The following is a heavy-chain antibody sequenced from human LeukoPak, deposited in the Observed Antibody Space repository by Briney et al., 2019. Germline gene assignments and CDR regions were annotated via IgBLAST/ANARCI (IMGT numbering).Heavy chain of an antibody. CDR1: GFTFSSYS. CDR2: ISSSSTYI. D-gene: IGHD3-10*01. Sequence: GGSLRLSCAASGFTFSSYSMNWVRQAPGKGLEWVSSISSSSTYIYYADSVKGRFTISRDNAKNSLYLQMHSLRAEDTVVYYCASSSRGALDYWGQGTLVTVSS. V-gene: IGHV3-21*01. CDR3: ASSSRGALDY. J-gene: IGHJ4*02.